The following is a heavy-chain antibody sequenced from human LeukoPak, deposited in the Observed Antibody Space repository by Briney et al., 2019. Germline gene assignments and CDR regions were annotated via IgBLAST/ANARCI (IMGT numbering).Heavy chain of an antibody. CDR1: GGSISSSHYY. Sequence: SETLSLTCTVSGGSISSSHYYWGWVRQPPGKGLEWIGSIYYSGTTFYKPALKSRVTISVDTSKNQFSLKLSSVTAADTAVYYCAGEITSSCHHWGQGTLVTVSS. D-gene: IGHD1-14*01. CDR2: IYYSGTT. J-gene: IGHJ1*01. V-gene: IGHV4-39*01. CDR3: AGEITSSCHH.